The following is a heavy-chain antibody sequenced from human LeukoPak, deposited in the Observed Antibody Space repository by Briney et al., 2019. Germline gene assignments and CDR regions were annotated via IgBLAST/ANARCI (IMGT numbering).Heavy chain of an antibody. V-gene: IGHV4-31*03. CDR2: IYYSGST. Sequence: SETLSLTCTVSGGSISSGGYYWSWIRQHPGKGLEWIGYIYYSGSTYYNPSLKSRVTISVDTSKNQFSLKLSSVTAADTAVYYCARGVLGIVGATDLDYWGQGTLVTVSS. CDR3: ARGVLGIVGATDLDY. CDR1: GGSISSGGYY. D-gene: IGHD1-26*01. J-gene: IGHJ4*02.